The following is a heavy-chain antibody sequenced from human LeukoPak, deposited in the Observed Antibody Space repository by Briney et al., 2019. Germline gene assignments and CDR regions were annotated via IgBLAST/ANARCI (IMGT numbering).Heavy chain of an antibody. D-gene: IGHD6-13*01. J-gene: IGHJ4*02. Sequence: SETLSLTCTVSGGSISSSSYYWGWIRQPPGKGLEWIGSIYYSGSTYYNPSLKSRVTISVDTSKNQFSLKLSSVTAADTAVYYCARNFASSWSPVGDYWGQGTLVTVSS. V-gene: IGHV4-39*01. CDR1: GGSISSSSYY. CDR2: IYYSGST. CDR3: ARNFASSWSPVGDY.